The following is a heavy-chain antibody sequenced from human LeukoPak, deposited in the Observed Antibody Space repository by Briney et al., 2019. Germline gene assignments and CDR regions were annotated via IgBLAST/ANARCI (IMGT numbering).Heavy chain of an antibody. D-gene: IGHD6-6*01. CDR1: GGSISSSSYY. V-gene: IGHV4-39*02. Sequence: PSETLSLTCTVSGGSISSSSYYWGWIRQPPGTGLEWIGSIYYSGSTYYNPSLKSRVTISVDTSKNQFSLKLSSVTAADTAVYYCAREGQEQLVSFDYWGQGTLVTVSS. J-gene: IGHJ4*02. CDR3: AREGQEQLVSFDY. CDR2: IYYSGST.